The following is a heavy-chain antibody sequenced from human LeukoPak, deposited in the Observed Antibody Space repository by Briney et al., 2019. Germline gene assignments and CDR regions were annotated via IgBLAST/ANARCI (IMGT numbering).Heavy chain of an antibody. J-gene: IGHJ4*02. CDR1: GFTFSSYA. D-gene: IGHD5-18*01. Sequence: PPGGSLRLSCAASGFTFSSYAMSWVRQAPGKGLEWVSAISGSGGSTYYADSVKGRFTISRDNSKNTLYLQMNSLSAEDTAVYYCAKEGGYIYGNQFDYWGQGTLVTVSS. CDR3: AKEGGYIYGNQFDY. CDR2: ISGSGGST. V-gene: IGHV3-23*01.